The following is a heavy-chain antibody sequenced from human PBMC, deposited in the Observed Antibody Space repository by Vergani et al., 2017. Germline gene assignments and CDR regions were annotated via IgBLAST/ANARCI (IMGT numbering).Heavy chain of an antibody. D-gene: IGHD1-1*01. J-gene: IGHJ4*02. CDR2: ISWNSGTI. V-gene: IGHV3-9*01. Sequence: EVQLVESGGGLVQPGRSLRLSCAASGFTLDDYAMHWVRQAPGKGLEWVSGISWNSGTIGYADSVRGRFTISRDNSKNTLYLQMNSLRAEDTAVYYCAKAVQLERQLFSYWGQGTLVTVSS. CDR3: AKAVQLERQLFSY. CDR1: GFTLDDYA.